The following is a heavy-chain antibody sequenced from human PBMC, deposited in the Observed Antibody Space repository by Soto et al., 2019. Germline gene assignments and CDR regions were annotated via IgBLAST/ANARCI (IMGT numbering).Heavy chain of an antibody. CDR2: INPNSGGT. CDR1: GYTFTGYY. CDR3: ARDRRRIAAAGTGHWFDP. V-gene: IGHV1-2*02. Sequence: SVKVSFKASGYTFTGYYMHWVRQAPGQGLEWMGWINPNSGGTNYAQKFQGRVTMTRDTSISTAYMELSRLRSDDTAVYYCARDRRRIAAAGTGHWFDPWGQGTLVTVSS. J-gene: IGHJ5*02. D-gene: IGHD6-13*01.